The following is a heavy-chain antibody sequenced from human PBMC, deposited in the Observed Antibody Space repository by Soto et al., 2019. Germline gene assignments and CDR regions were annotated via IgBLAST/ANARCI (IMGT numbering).Heavy chain of an antibody. D-gene: IGHD5-12*01. V-gene: IGHV4-4*07. J-gene: IGHJ4*02. CDR3: AREGSYSAYNFAHGIQLWSFDF. Sequence: TLSLTCTVSGGSINTFYWSWVRQPAEKGLEWIGRIFSSGSTSFNPSLESRVAMSVDTSKNHFSLNLSSVTAADMAVYYCAREGSYSAYNFAHGIQLWSFDFWGQGALVTACS. CDR1: GGSINTFY. CDR2: IFSSGST.